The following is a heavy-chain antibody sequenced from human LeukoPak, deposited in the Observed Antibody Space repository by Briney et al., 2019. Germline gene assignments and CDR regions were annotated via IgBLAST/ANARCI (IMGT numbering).Heavy chain of an antibody. CDR2: INPNSGDT. CDR3: ARSGYYSSFDY. V-gene: IGHV1-2*02. CDR1: GYTFTGYY. J-gene: IGHJ4*02. Sequence: GASVKVSCKASGYTFTGYYMHWVRQAPGQGLEWMGWINPNSGDTNYAQKFQGRVTMTRDTSISTAYMELSRLRSDDTAVYYCARSGYYSSFDYWGQGTQVTVSS. D-gene: IGHD3-3*01.